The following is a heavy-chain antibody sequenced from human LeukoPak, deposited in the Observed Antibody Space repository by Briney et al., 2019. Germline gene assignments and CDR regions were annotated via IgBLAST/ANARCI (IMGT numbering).Heavy chain of an antibody. J-gene: IGHJ3*02. Sequence: SVKVSCKASGGTFSSYAISWVRQAPGQGLEWMGGIIPIFGTANYAQKFQGRVTITADESTSTAYMELSSLRSEDTAVYYCARDRYYGSGRGDAFDIWGQGTMVTVSS. CDR3: ARDRYYGSGRGDAFDI. D-gene: IGHD3-10*01. CDR2: IIPIFGTA. CDR1: GGTFSSYA. V-gene: IGHV1-69*13.